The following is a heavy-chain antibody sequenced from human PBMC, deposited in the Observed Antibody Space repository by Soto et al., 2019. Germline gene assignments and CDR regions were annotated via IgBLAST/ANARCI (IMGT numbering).Heavy chain of an antibody. Sequence: SVKVSCKASGGTFSSYAISWVRQAPGQGLEWMGGIIPIFGTANYAQKFQGRVTITSDESTSTAYMELSSLRSEDTAVYYCANVAIAVAGPDAFDIWGQGTMVTVSS. D-gene: IGHD6-19*01. CDR3: ANVAIAVAGPDAFDI. V-gene: IGHV1-69*13. CDR2: IIPIFGTA. CDR1: GGTFSSYA. J-gene: IGHJ3*02.